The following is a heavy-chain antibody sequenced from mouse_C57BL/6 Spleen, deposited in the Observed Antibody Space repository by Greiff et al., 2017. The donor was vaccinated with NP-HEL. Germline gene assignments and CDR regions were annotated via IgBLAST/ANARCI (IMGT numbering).Heavy chain of an antibody. CDR3: ARGIYYYGSSPYYYAMDY. V-gene: IGHV1-76*01. J-gene: IGHJ4*01. Sequence: QVQLQQSGAELVRPGASVKLSCKASGYTFTDYYINWVKQRPGQGLEWIARIYPGSGNTYYNEKFKGKATLTAEKSSNTAYMQLSSLTSEDSAVYFCARGIYYYGSSPYYYAMDYWGQGTSVTVSS. D-gene: IGHD1-1*01. CDR1: GYTFTDYY. CDR2: IYPGSGNT.